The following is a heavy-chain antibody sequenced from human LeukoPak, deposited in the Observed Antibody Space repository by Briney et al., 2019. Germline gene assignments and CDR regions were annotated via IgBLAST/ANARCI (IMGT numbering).Heavy chain of an antibody. D-gene: IGHD3-9*01. CDR3: ASASTQYYDILTGYPPDY. V-gene: IGHV4-30-4*08. Sequence: SETLSLTCTVSGGSISSGDYYWSWIRQPPGKGLEWIGYIYYSGSTYYNPSLKSRVTISVDTSKNQLSLKLSSVTAADTAVYYCASASTQYYDILTGYPPDYWGQGTLVTVSS. CDR1: GGSISSGDYY. CDR2: IYYSGST. J-gene: IGHJ4*02.